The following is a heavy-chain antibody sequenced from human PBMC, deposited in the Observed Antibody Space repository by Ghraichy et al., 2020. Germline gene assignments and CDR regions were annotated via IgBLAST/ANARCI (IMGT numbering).Heavy chain of an antibody. CDR2: IYSIGST. Sequence: SETLSLTCTVSGGSISSDYWSWIRQPPGKRLEWIGFIYSIGSTDSNPSLTSRVTLSVDTSKNQFSLSLSSVPAADTAVYYCAGQIRATLASFDYWGQGTLVTVSS. V-gene: IGHV4-59*08. J-gene: IGHJ4*02. CDR1: GGSISSDY. CDR3: AGQIRATLASFDY.